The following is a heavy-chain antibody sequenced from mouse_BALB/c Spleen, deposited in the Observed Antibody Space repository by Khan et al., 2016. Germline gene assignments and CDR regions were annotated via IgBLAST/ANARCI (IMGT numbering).Heavy chain of an antibody. D-gene: IGHD4-1*01. V-gene: IGHV4-1*02. J-gene: IGHJ2*01. CDR3: ARNWDVGFDY. CDR2: INPDSSAI. CDR1: GFDFSGYW. Sequence: VKLLESGGGLVQPGGSLKLSCAASGFDFSGYWMSWVRQAPGKGLEWIGEINPDSSAINYTPSLKDKFIISRDNAKNTLYLQMSKVRSEDTALYYCARNWDVGFDYWGQGTTLTVSS.